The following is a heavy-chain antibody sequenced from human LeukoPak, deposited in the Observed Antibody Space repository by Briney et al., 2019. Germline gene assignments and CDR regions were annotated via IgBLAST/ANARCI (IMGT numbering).Heavy chain of an antibody. J-gene: IGHJ5*02. D-gene: IGHD2-15*01. Sequence: ASVKVSCKASGYTFTGYYMHWVRQAPGQGLEWMGWINPNSGGTNYAQKFQGRVTMTRDTSISTAYMELSRLRSDDTAVYYCARGQRGEDIVVVVAATANEFDPWGQGTLVTVSS. V-gene: IGHV1-2*02. CDR2: INPNSGGT. CDR1: GYTFTGYY. CDR3: ARGQRGEDIVVVVAATANEFDP.